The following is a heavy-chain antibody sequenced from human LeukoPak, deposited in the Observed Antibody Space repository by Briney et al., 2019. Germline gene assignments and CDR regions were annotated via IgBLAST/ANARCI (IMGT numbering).Heavy chain of an antibody. J-gene: IGHJ4*02. CDR3: AKRYCSGGSCYVDY. V-gene: IGHV3-23*01. Sequence: GGSLRLSCAASGFTFSSYAMSWVRQAPGKGLEWVSAISGSGGSTYYADSVKGRFTISRDNSKNTLYLQMNGLRAEDTAVYYCAKRYCSGGSCYVDYWGQGTLVTVSS. D-gene: IGHD2-15*01. CDR2: ISGSGGST. CDR1: GFTFSSYA.